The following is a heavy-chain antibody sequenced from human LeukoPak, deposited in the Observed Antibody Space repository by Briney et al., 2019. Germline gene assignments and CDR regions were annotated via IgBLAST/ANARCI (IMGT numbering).Heavy chain of an antibody. CDR2: IYYSGST. CDR3: ARGRTMVRGLIIDY. V-gene: IGHV4-59*08. J-gene: IGHJ4*02. CDR1: GGSISSYY. Sequence: ASETLSLTCTVYGGSISSYYWSWIGHPPGKGLEGIGYIYYSGSTNYNPSLKSRVTISVDTSKNQFSLKLSSVAAADTAVYYCARGRTMVRGLIIDYWGQGTLVTVSS. D-gene: IGHD3-10*01.